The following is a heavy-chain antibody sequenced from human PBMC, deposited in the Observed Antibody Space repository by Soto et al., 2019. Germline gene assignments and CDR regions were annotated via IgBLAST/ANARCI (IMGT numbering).Heavy chain of an antibody. J-gene: IGHJ6*03. CDR3: ARENIVVVPAAIRDAEYYYYYMDV. D-gene: IGHD2-2*01. CDR2: IYSGGST. Sequence: EVQLVESGGGLVQPGGSLRLSCAASGFTVSSNYMSWVRQAPGKGLEWVSVIYSGGSTYYADSVKGRFTISRDNSKKTLYLHMNSRRAEDTAVYYCARENIVVVPAAIRDAEYYYYYMDVWGKGTTVTVSS. V-gene: IGHV3-66*01. CDR1: GFTVSSNY.